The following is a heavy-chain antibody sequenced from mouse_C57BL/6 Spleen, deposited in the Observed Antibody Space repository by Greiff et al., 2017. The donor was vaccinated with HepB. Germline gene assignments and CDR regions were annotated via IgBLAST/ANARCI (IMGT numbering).Heavy chain of an antibody. CDR2: IWRGGST. CDR1: GFSLTSYG. CDR3: AKKGGLPTDGWYFDV. V-gene: IGHV2-5*01. Sequence: QVQLKESGPGLVQPSQSLSITCTVSGFSLTSYGVHWVRQSPGKGLEWLGVIWRGGSTDYNAAFMSRLSITKDNSKSQVVFKMNSLQADDTAIYYCAKKGGLPTDGWYFDVWGTGTTVTVSS. D-gene: IGHD2-2*01. J-gene: IGHJ1*03.